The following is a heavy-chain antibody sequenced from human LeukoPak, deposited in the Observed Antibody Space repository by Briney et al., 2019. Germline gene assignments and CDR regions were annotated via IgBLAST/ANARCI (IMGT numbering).Heavy chain of an antibody. CDR3: ARGVALGYFDWSGS. J-gene: IGHJ4*02. Sequence: GASVKVSCKASGYTFTGYYMHWVRQAPGQGLEWMGWISPYNGNTHYAQNIQDRITMTTETSTSTAYLEVRSLRFDDTAVYYCARGVALGYFDWSGSWGQGTLVTVSS. D-gene: IGHD3-9*01. V-gene: IGHV1-18*04. CDR1: GYTFTGYY. CDR2: ISPYNGNT.